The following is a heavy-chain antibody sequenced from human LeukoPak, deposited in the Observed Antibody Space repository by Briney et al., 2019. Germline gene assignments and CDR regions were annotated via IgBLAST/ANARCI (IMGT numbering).Heavy chain of an antibody. CDR2: IYYSGST. J-gene: IGHJ3*02. V-gene: IGHV4-59*01. D-gene: IGHD5-18*01. CDR1: GGSISSYY. CDR3: ARVVDTAMGHDAFDI. Sequence: SETLSLTCTVSGGSISSYYWSWIRQPPGKGLEWIGCIYYSGSTNYNPSLKSRVTISVDTSKNQFSLKLSSVTAADTAVYYCARVVDTAMGHDAFDIWGQGTMVTVSS.